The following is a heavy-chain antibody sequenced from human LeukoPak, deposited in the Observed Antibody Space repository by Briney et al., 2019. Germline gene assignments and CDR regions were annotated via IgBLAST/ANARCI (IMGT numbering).Heavy chain of an antibody. J-gene: IGHJ4*02. V-gene: IGHV3-21*01. D-gene: IGHD5-18*01. CDR2: ISSSSSYI. CDR1: GFTFSSYA. Sequence: PGGSLRLSCAASGFTFSSYAMSWVRQAPGKGLEWVSSISSSSSYIYYADSVKGRFTISRDNAKNSLYLQMNSLRAEDTAVYYCARVSEAMAFDYWGQGTLVTVSS. CDR3: ARVSEAMAFDY.